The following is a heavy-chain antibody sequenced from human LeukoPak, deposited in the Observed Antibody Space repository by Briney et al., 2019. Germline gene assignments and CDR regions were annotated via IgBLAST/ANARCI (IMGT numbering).Heavy chain of an antibody. Sequence: GGSLRLSCAASGFTFSSYAMHWVRQAPGKGLEWVAVISYGGSNKYYADSVKGRFTISRDNSKNTLYLQMNSLRAEDTAVYYCARDYKGYCSSTSCYHYYYGMDVWGQGTTVTVSS. J-gene: IGHJ6*02. V-gene: IGHV3-30-3*01. CDR3: ARDYKGYCSSTSCYHYYYGMDV. CDR1: GFTFSSYA. CDR2: ISYGGSNK. D-gene: IGHD2-2*01.